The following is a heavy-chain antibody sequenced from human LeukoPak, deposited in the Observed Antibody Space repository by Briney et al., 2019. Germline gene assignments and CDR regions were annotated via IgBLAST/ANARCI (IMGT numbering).Heavy chain of an antibody. CDR3: AKITKATTPNY. D-gene: IGHD4-17*01. Sequence: GGSLRLSCAASGLTFSNYAMNWVRQASGKGLEWVSGITDSGRKTYYADSVKGRFSISRDNSKNTVYLRMSDLRAEDTAVYYCAKITKATTPNYWGQGTLVTVSS. CDR1: GLTFSNYA. V-gene: IGHV3-23*01. J-gene: IGHJ4*02. CDR2: ITDSGRKT.